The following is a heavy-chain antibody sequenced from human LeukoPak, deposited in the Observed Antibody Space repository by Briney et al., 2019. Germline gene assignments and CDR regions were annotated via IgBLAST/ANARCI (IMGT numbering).Heavy chain of an antibody. Sequence: SETLSLTCAVSGGSISSSNWWNWVRLPPGKGLEWIGEIFHSESTNYNPSLKSRVTISVDKSKNHFSLNLTSVTAADTAVYYCARAPWESYYNSYFDYWGQGTLATVSS. J-gene: IGHJ4*02. CDR3: ARAPWESYYNSYFDY. D-gene: IGHD3-10*01. CDR2: IFHSEST. CDR1: GGSISSSNW. V-gene: IGHV4-4*02.